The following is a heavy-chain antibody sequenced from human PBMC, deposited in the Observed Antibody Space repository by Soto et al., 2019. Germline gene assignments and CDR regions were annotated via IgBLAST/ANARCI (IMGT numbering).Heavy chain of an antibody. CDR2: IIPIFGTA. CDR3: ARPRTGFLGYCSGGSCYSLYGLDY. D-gene: IGHD2-15*01. V-gene: IGHV1-69*01. Sequence: QVQLVQSGAEVKKPGSSVKVSCKASGGTFSSYAISWVRQAPGQGLEWMGGIIPIFGTANYAQKFQGRVTITADESTSTASMELSSLRSEDTAVYYCARPRTGFLGYCSGGSCYSLYGLDYWGQGTLVTVSS. CDR1: GGTFSSYA. J-gene: IGHJ4*02.